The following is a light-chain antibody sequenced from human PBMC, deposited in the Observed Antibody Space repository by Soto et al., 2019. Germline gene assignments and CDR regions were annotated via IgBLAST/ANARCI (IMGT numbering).Light chain of an antibody. CDR3: QQYNSYSPLT. J-gene: IGKJ4*01. V-gene: IGKV1-13*02. CDR1: QDISSF. Sequence: IQLTQSPSSLAASLGDRVTITCRASQDISSFLAWYQQKPGKAPKLLIYDASSLESGVPSSFSGSGSGTDFTLTISSLQHDDFATYYCQQYNSYSPLTFGGGTKVDIK. CDR2: DAS.